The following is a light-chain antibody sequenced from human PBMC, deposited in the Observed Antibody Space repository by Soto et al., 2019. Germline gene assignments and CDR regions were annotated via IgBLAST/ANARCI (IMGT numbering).Light chain of an antibody. CDR3: QQSNSLPPT. CDR1: QSISSN. CDR2: TAA. J-gene: IGKJ1*01. V-gene: IGKV1-39*01. Sequence: DIQMTQSPSSLSASVGDRVTITCRASQSISSNLNWYQQKPGKAPKLLIYTAASLQSGVPSRFSGSGSGTDFTFTIASLQLEDFATYYCQQSNSLPPTFGHGTKVDIK.